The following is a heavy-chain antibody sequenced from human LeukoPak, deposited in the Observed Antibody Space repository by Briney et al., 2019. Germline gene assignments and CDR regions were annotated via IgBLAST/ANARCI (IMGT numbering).Heavy chain of an antibody. CDR3: ARSDSWRNSDH. CDR2: ISSSSSTI. Sequence: GGSLRLSCAASGFTFSSYSMNWVRQAPGKGLEWVSYISSSSSTIYYADSVKGRFTISRDNSKNTLYHQMNSLGAADTAVYFCARSDSWRNSDHWGQGTLVTVSS. D-gene: IGHD1-14*01. CDR1: GFTFSSYS. V-gene: IGHV3-48*04. J-gene: IGHJ4*02.